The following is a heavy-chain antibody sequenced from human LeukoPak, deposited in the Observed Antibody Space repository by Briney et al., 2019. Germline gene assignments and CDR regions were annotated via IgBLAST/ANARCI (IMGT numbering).Heavy chain of an antibody. V-gene: IGHV3-48*03. CDR2: IHSSGTIK. CDR3: ALLAVASGFDY. CDR1: GFPFSIYE. J-gene: IGHJ4*02. Sequence: PGGSLRLSCAVSGFPFSIYEMNWVRQAPGKGLEWVSNIHSSGTIKCYADSVKGRFSISRDNAKSSLYLQMNSLRVEDTAVYYCALLAVASGFDYWGQGALVTVSS. D-gene: IGHD6-19*01.